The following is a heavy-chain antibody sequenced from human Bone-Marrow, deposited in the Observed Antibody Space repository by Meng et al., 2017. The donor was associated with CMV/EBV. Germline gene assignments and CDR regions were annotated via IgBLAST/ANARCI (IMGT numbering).Heavy chain of an antibody. CDR3: AKDGPRGGAFDY. D-gene: IGHD3-10*01. CDR2: ISFDGRIK. CDR1: GFTFTSYA. Sequence: GGSLRLSCEASGFTFTSYAMHWVRQAPGKGPEWVTNISFDGRIKYYADSVRGRLTISRDNSKNTLYLQMDNLRPDDTAVYYCAKDGPRGGAFDYWGQGTLVTVSS. V-gene: IGHV3-30*04. J-gene: IGHJ4*02.